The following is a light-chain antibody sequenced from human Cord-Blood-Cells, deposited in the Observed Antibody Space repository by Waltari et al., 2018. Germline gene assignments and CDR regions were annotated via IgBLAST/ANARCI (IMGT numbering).Light chain of an antibody. V-gene: IGLV3-21*04. CDR1: NIGRKS. Sequence: SYVLTQPPSVSVAPGKTARINCGGNNIGRKSVHGYQQKPGQAPVLVIFYDGDRPSGTPDRFTGSNSGNTAPLPISGVDAGDEADYYCQVWDSSSDHVVFGGGTKLTVL. CDR3: QVWDSSSDHVV. J-gene: IGLJ2*01. CDR2: YDG.